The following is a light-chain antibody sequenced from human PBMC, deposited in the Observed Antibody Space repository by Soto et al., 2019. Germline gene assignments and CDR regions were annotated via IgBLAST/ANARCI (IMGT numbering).Light chain of an antibody. V-gene: IGKV1-39*01. CDR1: QSISSY. CDR2: DAS. Sequence: DIQMTQSPSSLSASVGDRGTITCRASQSISSYLNWYQQKKGKAPKLLIYDASSLQSGVPSRFSGIGSRTDFTLNISSLQPEDFATYYYQQNYRTPQTFGQGTKVDIK. J-gene: IGKJ1*01. CDR3: QQNYRTPQT.